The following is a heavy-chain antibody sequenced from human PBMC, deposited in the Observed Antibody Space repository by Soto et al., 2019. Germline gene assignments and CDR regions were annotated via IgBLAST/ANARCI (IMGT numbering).Heavy chain of an antibody. CDR2: IIPIFGTA. CDR1: GYIFTSYY. D-gene: IGHD6-13*01. CDR3: ARPSIAAAGTGDVYYYGMDV. Sequence: GASVKVSCKTSGYIFTSYYIHWLRQAPGQGLEWMGGIIPIFGTANYAQKFQGRVTITADESTSTAYMELSSLRSEDTAVYYCARPSIAAAGTGDVYYYGMDVWGQGTTVTVSS. J-gene: IGHJ6*02. V-gene: IGHV1-69*13.